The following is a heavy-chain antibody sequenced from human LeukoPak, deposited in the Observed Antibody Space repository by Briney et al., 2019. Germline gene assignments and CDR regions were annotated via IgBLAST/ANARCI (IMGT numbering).Heavy chain of an antibody. V-gene: IGHV3-30*18. CDR3: AKDGYGDHTVDY. D-gene: IGHD4-17*01. CDR2: IPDDGSNK. CDR1: GCTISNYG. Sequence: GSLLRLCCAASGCTISNYGMHWVRKAPGKGLEWVAIIPDDGSNKYYADSVKGRFTISRDNSKNTLYLQMNSLRAQDTAVYYCAKDGYGDHTVDYWGQGTLVTVSS. J-gene: IGHJ4*02.